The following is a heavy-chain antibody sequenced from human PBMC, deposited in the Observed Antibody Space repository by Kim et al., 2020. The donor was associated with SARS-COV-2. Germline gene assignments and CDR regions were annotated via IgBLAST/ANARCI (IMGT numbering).Heavy chain of an antibody. J-gene: IGHJ4*02. CDR3: AKLSVPNWHSGYFDY. V-gene: IGHV3-30*18. D-gene: IGHD1-7*01. CDR2: MSYDGGSI. CDR1: GFTFSRHG. Sequence: GGSLRLSCVASGFTFSRHGMHWLRQVPGKGLEWVAVMSYDGGSISYADSVKGRFTISRDNAKNTLYLQMNSLRAEDTAVYYCAKLSVPNWHSGYFDYWGQGTLVTVSS.